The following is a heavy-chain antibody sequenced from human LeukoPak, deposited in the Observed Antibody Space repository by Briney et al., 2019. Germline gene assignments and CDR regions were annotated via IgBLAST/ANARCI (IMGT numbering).Heavy chain of an antibody. CDR1: GFTVSSNY. D-gene: IGHD5-18*01. J-gene: IGHJ4*02. CDR2: IYSGGST. CDR3: ARVGGEFGSYGSY. V-gene: IGHV3-53*01. Sequence: PGGSLRLSCAASGFTVSSNYMSWVRQAPGKGLEWVSVIYSGGSTYYADSVKGRFTISRDNSKNTLYLQMNSLRAEDTAVYYCARVGGEFGSYGSYWGQGTLVTVSS.